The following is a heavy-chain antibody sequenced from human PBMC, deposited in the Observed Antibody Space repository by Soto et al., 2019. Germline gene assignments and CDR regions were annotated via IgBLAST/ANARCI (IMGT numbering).Heavy chain of an antibody. CDR3: AMLGGWSGGSSGMDV. CDR1: GLIFSDYH. D-gene: IGHD6-19*01. J-gene: IGHJ6*02. V-gene: IGHV3-72*01. CDR2: IRRKANSYTT. Sequence: EVQLVESGGGLVQPGGSLRLSCAASGLIFSDYHMDWVRQAPGKGLEWVGRIRRKANSYTTEYAASVKGRFTISRADSKSSLYLQMNSLKSEDTAVYYCAMLGGWSGGSSGMDVWGQGTTVTVSS.